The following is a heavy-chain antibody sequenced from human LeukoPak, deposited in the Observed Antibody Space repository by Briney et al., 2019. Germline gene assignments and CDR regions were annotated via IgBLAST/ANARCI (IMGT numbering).Heavy chain of an antibody. CDR1: GFTSDDYA. V-gene: IGHV3-9*02. CDR2: ISWNSGSI. Sequence: GRSLRLSCAASGFTSDDYAMHWVRQAPGKGLEWVSGISWNSGSIGYADSVKGRFTISRDNAKNSLYLQMNSLRAEDMALYYCAKDSRRFLEWLFDYWGQGTLVTVSS. D-gene: IGHD3-3*01. J-gene: IGHJ4*02. CDR3: AKDSRRFLEWLFDY.